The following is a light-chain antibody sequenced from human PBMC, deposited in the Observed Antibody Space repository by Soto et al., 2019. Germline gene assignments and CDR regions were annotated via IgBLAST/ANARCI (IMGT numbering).Light chain of an antibody. J-gene: IGLJ2*01. CDR3: CSYAASSTSVV. V-gene: IGLV2-23*01. CDR2: DGS. CDR1: SSDVGSYKL. Sequence: QSALTQPASVSGSPGQSITISCTGTSSDVGSYKLVSWYQQHPGKAPQLMIYDGSERPSGVSNRFSGSKSGNTASLTISGXXXXXXXXXYCCSYAASSTSVVFGGGTKLTVL.